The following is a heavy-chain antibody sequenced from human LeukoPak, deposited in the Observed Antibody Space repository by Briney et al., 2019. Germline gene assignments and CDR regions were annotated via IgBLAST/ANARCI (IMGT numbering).Heavy chain of an antibody. CDR3: ARESRSSGWYGGDFDY. CDR2: IIPIFGTA. J-gene: IGHJ4*02. D-gene: IGHD6-19*01. CDR1: GGTFSSYA. V-gene: IGHV1-69*13. Sequence: GASVKASCKASGGTFSSYAISWVRQAPGQGLEWMGGIIPIFGTANYAQKFQGRVTITADESTSTAYMELSSLRSEDTAVYYCARESRSSGWYGGDFDYWGQGTLVTVSS.